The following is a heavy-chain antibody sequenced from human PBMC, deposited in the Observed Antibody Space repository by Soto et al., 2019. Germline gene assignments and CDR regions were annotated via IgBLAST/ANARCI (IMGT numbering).Heavy chain of an antibody. CDR3: ARGVDFWSGYFHHVDY. V-gene: IGHV4-61*01. CDR1: GGSVSSGSYY. J-gene: IGHJ4*02. D-gene: IGHD3-3*01. Sequence: SETLSLTCTVSGGSVSSGSYYWSWIRQPPGKGLEWIGYIYYSGSTNYNPSLKSRVTISVDTSKNQFSLKLSSVTAADTAVYYCARGVDFWSGYFHHVDYWGQGTLVTVSS. CDR2: IYYSGST.